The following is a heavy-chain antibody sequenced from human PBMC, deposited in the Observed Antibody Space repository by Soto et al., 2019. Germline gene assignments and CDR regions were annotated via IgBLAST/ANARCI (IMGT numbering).Heavy chain of an antibody. V-gene: IGHV1-69*06. CDR3: AVTVTGSRSPLAH. Sequence: QVQLVQSGAEVKKPGSSVKVSCKASGGTFSSNAISWVRQAPGQGLEWMGGIIPIYASPNYAQNFQGRVTVTADKATRTAYLELSRLKFADSASYYWAVTVTGSRSPLAHWGRGTLVIVSS. CDR1: GGTFSSNA. CDR2: IIPIYASP. J-gene: IGHJ4*02. D-gene: IGHD3-9*01.